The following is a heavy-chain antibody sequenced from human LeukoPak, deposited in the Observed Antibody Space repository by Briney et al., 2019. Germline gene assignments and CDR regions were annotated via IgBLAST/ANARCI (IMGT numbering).Heavy chain of an antibody. Sequence: GASVTVSCKASGYTFTAYYMHWVRQPPGQGLAWMGWINPSSGGTNYAQKCQGRVIMTRDTSISTAYMELRRLRSDDTAVYYCPSPSTYGSGSQLNYWGQGTLVTVSS. D-gene: IGHD3-10*01. CDR3: PSPSTYGSGSQLNY. V-gene: IGHV1-2*02. CDR1: GYTFTAYY. J-gene: IGHJ4*02. CDR2: INPSSGGT.